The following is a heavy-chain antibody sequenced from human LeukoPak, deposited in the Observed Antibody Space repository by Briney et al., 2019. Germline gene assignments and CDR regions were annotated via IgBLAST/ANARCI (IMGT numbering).Heavy chain of an antibody. CDR3: TRLFGSGWYWWFDP. D-gene: IGHD6-19*01. CDR1: GFTFSGSA. V-gene: IGHV3-73*01. Sequence: QPGGSLRLSCAASGFTFSGSAMHWVRQASGKGLEWVGRIPSKANSYATAYAASVKGRFTISRDDSKNTAYLQMNSLKTEDTAVYYCTRLFGSGWYWWFDPWGQGTLVTVSS. J-gene: IGHJ5*02. CDR2: IPSKANSYAT.